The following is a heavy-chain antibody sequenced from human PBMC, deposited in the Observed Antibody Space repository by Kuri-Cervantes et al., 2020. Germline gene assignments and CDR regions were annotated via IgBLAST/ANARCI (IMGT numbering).Heavy chain of an antibody. Sequence: GGSLRLSCAASGFPFITYAMHWVRQAPDKGLEWVAIISYDGSNKYYADSVKGRFTISRDNSKNTLYLQMNSLRAEDTAVYYCARDSSGWYEAGDYDYWGQGTLVTVSS. D-gene: IGHD6-19*01. CDR3: ARDSSGWYEAGDYDY. V-gene: IGHV3-30*04. CDR1: GFPFITYA. CDR2: ISYDGSNK. J-gene: IGHJ4*02.